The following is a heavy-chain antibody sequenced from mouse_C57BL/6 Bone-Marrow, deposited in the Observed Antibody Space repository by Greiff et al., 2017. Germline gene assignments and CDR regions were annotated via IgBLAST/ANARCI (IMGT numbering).Heavy chain of an antibody. J-gene: IGHJ2*01. CDR3: ASTTVVPFDY. V-gene: IGHV1-64*01. D-gene: IGHD1-1*01. CDR2: IHPYSGST. Sequence: QVQLQQPGAELVKPGASVKLSCKASGYTFTSYWMHWVKQRPGQGLEWIGMIHPYSGSTNYNEKFKSKATLTVDKSSSTAYMQLSSLTSEDSAVYYCASTTVVPFDYWGQGTTLTVSA. CDR1: GYTFTSYW.